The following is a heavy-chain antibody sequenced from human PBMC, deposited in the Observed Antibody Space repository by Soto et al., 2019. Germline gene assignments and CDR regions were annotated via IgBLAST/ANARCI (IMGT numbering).Heavy chain of an antibody. Sequence: GGSLRLSCTVSGFPFNNYGINWVRQAPGKGLEWVSSVSKSDYTYYSDSVKGRFTISRDNAKNSVSLQMNTLRVEDTAVYYCAREDSIIIPAVSDFWGQGTLVTVSS. D-gene: IGHD2-2*01. CDR2: VSKSDYT. J-gene: IGHJ4*02. V-gene: IGHV3-21*01. CDR3: AREDSIIIPAVSDF. CDR1: GFPFNNYG.